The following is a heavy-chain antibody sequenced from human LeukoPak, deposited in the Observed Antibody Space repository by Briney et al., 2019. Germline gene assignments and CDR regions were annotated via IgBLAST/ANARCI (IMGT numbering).Heavy chain of an antibody. Sequence: PGGSLRLSCAASGFTFSSYAMHWVRQAPGKGLEWVAVISYDGSNKYYADSVKGRFTISRDNSKNTLYLQMNSLRAEDTAVYCCAGRVVPAAPIDYWGQGTLVTVSS. V-gene: IGHV3-30-3*01. CDR2: ISYDGSNK. CDR1: GFTFSSYA. CDR3: AGRVVPAAPIDY. D-gene: IGHD2-2*01. J-gene: IGHJ4*02.